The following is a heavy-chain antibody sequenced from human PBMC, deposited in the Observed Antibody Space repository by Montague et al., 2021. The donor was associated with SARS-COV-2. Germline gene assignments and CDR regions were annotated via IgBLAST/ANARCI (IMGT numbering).Heavy chain of an antibody. CDR1: GFSLSTSGMC. J-gene: IGHJ4*02. D-gene: IGHD6-13*01. V-gene: IGHV2-70*11. CDR3: ARILPIAAVGTDY. Sequence: PALVKPTQTLTLTCTFSGFSLSTSGMCVSWIRQPPGKALEWLARIDWDDDKYYSTPLKTRLTISKDTSKNQVVLTMTNMDPVDTATYYCARILPIAAVGTDYWGQGTLVTVSS. CDR2: IDWDDDK.